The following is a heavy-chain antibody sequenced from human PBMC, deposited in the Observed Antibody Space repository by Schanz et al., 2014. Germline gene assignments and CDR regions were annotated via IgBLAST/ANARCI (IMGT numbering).Heavy chain of an antibody. CDR1: GFAFSSYS. Sequence: QLVGSGGGLIQPGGSLRLSCTASGFAFSSYSMNWVRQAPGKGLEWVSYISSSGTTIYYAGSVKGRFSISRDYSKNTLYLQMNSLSADDTAVFYCAKGMGYCSGGTCYDYYYYGLDVWGQGTTVAVSS. CDR3: AKGMGYCSGGTCYDYYYYGLDV. CDR2: ISSSGTTI. J-gene: IGHJ6*02. D-gene: IGHD2-15*01. V-gene: IGHV3-48*01.